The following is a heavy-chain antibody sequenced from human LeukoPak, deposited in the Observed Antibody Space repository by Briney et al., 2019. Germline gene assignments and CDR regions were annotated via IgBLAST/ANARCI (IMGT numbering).Heavy chain of an antibody. Sequence: SETLSLTCAVSGGSISSCYWSWIRQPPGKGLEWIGYIYSTGTTNYNPSLKSRVTISVDTSKNQFSLKLSSVTAADTAVYYCARQGTAYSFDFWGQGTLVSVSS. CDR2: IYSTGTT. CDR1: GGSISSCY. J-gene: IGHJ4*02. CDR3: ARQGTAYSFDF. V-gene: IGHV4-59*08. D-gene: IGHD5-12*01.